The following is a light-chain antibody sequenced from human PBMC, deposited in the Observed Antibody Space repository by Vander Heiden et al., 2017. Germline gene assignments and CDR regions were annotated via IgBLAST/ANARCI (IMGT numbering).Light chain of an antibody. CDR1: QTVNKY. Sequence: DIQMTQSPSSLSASVGDRVTITCRASQTVNKYLNWYQQKPGNAPKLLIHGASSLQSGVPSRFSGSGSGTDFTLTISTLQPEDFTTYYCQQSDNTPRTFGQGTKVDIK. CDR2: GAS. CDR3: QQSDNTPRT. V-gene: IGKV1-39*01. J-gene: IGKJ1*01.